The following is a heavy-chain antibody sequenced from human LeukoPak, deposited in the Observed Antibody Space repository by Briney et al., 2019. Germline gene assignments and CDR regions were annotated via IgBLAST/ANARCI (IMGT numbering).Heavy chain of an antibody. D-gene: IGHD6-13*01. Sequence: PSETLSLTCTVSGDSIRSNTNYWGWIRQPPGKGLEWIGSIYYSGSTYYNPSLKSRVTISVDTSKNQFSLKMRSVTAADTAVYYCARVRRIAAALGWFDPWGQGTLVTVSS. CDR3: ARVRRIAAALGWFDP. CDR2: IYYSGST. V-gene: IGHV4-39*07. CDR1: GDSIRSNTNY. J-gene: IGHJ5*02.